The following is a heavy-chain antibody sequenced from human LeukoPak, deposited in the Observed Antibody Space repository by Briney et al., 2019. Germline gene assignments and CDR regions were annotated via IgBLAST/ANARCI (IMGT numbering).Heavy chain of an antibody. CDR2: INPNSGGT. D-gene: IGHD3-10*01. V-gene: IGHV1-2*02. CDR3: ASANARYGSGSYYGDY. Sequence: ASVKVSCKASGYTFTGYYMHWVRQAPGQGLEWMGWINPNSGGTNYAQKFQGRVTMTRDTSISTAYMELSRLRSDDTAVYYCASANARYGSGSYYGDYWGQGTQVTVSS. CDR1: GYTFTGYY. J-gene: IGHJ4*02.